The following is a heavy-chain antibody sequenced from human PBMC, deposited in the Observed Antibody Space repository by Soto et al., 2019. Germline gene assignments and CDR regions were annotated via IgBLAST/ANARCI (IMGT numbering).Heavy chain of an antibody. Sequence: PGGSLRLSCAASGFTFSSYSMNWDRQAPGKGLEWVSSISSSSSYIYYADSVKGRFTISRDNAKNSLYLQMNSLRAEDTAVYYCARDLGYSCTPPSWFDPWGQGTRVTVAS. CDR2: ISSSSSYI. V-gene: IGHV3-21*01. J-gene: IGHJ5*02. D-gene: IGHD4-4*01. CDR1: GFTFSSYS. CDR3: ARDLGYSCTPPSWFDP.